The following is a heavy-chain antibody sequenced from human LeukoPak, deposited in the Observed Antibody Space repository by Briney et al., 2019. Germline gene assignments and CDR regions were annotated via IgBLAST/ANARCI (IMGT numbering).Heavy chain of an antibody. J-gene: IGHJ5*02. CDR3: ARVGVVVPAAWFDP. V-gene: IGHV1-18*01. CDR1: GYSFGIFG. D-gene: IGHD2-2*01. CDR2: ISANNGNT. Sequence: ASVKVSCKASGYSFGIFGISRVRQAPGQGLEWMGWISANNGNTKYAQNLQGRVTMTTDTSTSTAYMELRSLRSDDTAVYYCARVGVVVPAAWFDPWGQGTLVTVSS.